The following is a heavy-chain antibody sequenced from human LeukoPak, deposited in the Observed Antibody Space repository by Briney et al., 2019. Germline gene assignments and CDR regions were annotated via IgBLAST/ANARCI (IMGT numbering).Heavy chain of an antibody. V-gene: IGHV4-4*07. J-gene: IGHJ4*02. D-gene: IGHD3-22*01. CDR1: GGSISSYY. Sequence: SETLSLTCTVSGGSISSYYWSWIRQPAGKGLEWIGRIYTSGSTNYNPSLKSRVTISVDTSKNQFSLKLSSVTAADTAVYYCARDNYYDSSGYYEGLFDYWGQGTLVTVSS. CDR2: IYTSGST. CDR3: ARDNYYDSSGYYEGLFDY.